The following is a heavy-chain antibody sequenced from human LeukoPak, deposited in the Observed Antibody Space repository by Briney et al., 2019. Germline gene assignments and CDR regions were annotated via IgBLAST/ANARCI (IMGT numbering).Heavy chain of an antibody. J-gene: IGHJ4*02. V-gene: IGHV1-8*01. D-gene: IGHD5-18*01. CDR1: GYTFSSYD. Sequence: ASVKVSCKASGYTFSSYDINWVRQATGQGLEWMGGMNPNSGNTDYAQKFQGRVTMTRNTSISTAYMELSSLRSEDTAVYYCARRGYSYGFDYWGQGTLVTVSS. CDR3: ARRGYSYGFDY. CDR2: MNPNSGNT.